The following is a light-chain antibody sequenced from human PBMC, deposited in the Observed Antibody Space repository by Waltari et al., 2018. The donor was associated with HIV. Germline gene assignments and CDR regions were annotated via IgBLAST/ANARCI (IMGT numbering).Light chain of an antibody. V-gene: IGLV8-61*01. CDR1: SGSVSSDHY. J-gene: IGLJ2*01. CDR2: TTN. CDR3: QSYDSSLSGVV. Sequence: QTVVSQEPSLSVSPGGAVSVTCELKSGSVSSDHYPSWYRQAPGQSPRTLIYTTNVRASGVPGRFSGSIFGHKAALTITGAQAEDEADYYCQSYDSSLSGVVFGGGTKLTVL.